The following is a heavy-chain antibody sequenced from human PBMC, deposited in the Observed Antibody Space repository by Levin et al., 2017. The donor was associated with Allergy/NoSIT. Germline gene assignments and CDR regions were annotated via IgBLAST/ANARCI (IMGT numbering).Heavy chain of an antibody. CDR3: VRGGGYEASC. D-gene: IGHD2-15*01. CDR1: GFTFSDYW. CDR2: INKGRNEI. V-gene: IGHV3-7*05. Sequence: GESLKISCEASGFTFSDYWMSWVRQPSGKGLEWVARINKGRNEISYVDSVKGRFAISRDNCKNSLYLQMNSLRAEDTAVYYCVRGGGYEASCWGQGALVTVSS. J-gene: IGHJ4*02.